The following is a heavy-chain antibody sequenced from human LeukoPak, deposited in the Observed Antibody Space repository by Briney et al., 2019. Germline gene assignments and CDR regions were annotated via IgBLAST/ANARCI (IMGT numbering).Heavy chain of an antibody. CDR1: GYTFTDYY. J-gene: IGHJ4*02. D-gene: IGHD3-3*01. V-gene: IGHV1-69-2*01. Sequence: GASVKVSCKASGYTFTDYYMHWVQQAPGKGLEWMERVDPEDGETIYAEKFQGRVTITADTSTDTAYMELSSLRSEDTAVYYCATQVAFWSGYPYDYWGQGTLVTVSS. CDR3: ATQVAFWSGYPYDY. CDR2: VDPEDGET.